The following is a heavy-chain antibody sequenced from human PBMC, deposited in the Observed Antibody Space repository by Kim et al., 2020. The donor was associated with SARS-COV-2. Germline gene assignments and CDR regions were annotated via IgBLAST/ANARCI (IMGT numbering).Heavy chain of an antibody. CDR3: ARAPYYDSSGYYQPWFFLVY. CDR2: INPSGGST. V-gene: IGHV1-46*01. D-gene: IGHD3-22*01. Sequence: ASVKVSCKASGYTFTSYYMHWVRQAPGQGLEWMGIINPSGGSTSYAQKFQGRVTMTRDTSTSTVYMELSSLRSEDTAVYYCARAPYYDSSGYYQPWFFLVYWGQGTLVTVSS. CDR1: GYTFTSYY. J-gene: IGHJ4*02.